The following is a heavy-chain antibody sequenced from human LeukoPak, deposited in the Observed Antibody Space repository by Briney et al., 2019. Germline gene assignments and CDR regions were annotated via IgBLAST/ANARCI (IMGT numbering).Heavy chain of an antibody. Sequence: PGGSLRLSCAASGFIFSSYVMHWVRQAPGKGLEWVAGMWSDGSRKEYADSVKGRFTISRDSSKNTLYLQMDSLRAEDTAVYYCAREAYARGGGQRGSTGMDVWGRGTTVTVSS. D-gene: IGHD2-8*01. CDR2: MWSDGSRK. V-gene: IGHV3-33*01. CDR3: AREAYARGGGQRGSTGMDV. J-gene: IGHJ6*02. CDR1: GFIFSSYV.